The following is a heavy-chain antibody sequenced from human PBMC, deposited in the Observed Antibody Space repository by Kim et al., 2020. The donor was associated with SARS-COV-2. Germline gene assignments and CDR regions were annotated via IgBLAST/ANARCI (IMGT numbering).Heavy chain of an antibody. CDR1: GFTFSSYA. CDR3: AREPPYYYGSGSREVDY. V-gene: IGHV3-30*04. D-gene: IGHD3-10*01. CDR2: ISYDGSNK. J-gene: IGHJ4*02. Sequence: GGSLRLSCAASGFTFSSYAMHWVRQAPGKGLEWVAVISYDGSNKYYADSVKGRFTISRDNSKNTLYLQMNSLRAEDTAVYYCAREPPYYYGSGSREVDYWGQGTLVTVSS.